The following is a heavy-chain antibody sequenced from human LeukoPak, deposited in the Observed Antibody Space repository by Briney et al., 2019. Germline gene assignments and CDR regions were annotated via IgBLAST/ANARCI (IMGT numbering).Heavy chain of an antibody. CDR1: LWTFISYP. CDR3: AKVPGIAAAGTDY. CDR2: ISGSGGST. D-gene: IGHD6-13*01. V-gene: IGHV3-23*01. J-gene: IGHJ4*02. Sequence: PVGALRLSFAASLWTFISYPMSGVGPPPGKGLEWVSAISGSGGSTYYADSVKGRFTISRDNSKNTLYLQMNSLRAEDTAVYYCAKVPGIAAAGTDYWGQGTLVTVSS.